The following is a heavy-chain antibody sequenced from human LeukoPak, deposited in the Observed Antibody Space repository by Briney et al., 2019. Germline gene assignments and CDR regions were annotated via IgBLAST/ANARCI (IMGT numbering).Heavy chain of an antibody. CDR2: IIPILGIA. CDR1: GGTFSSYA. V-gene: IGHV1-69*04. J-gene: IGHJ4*02. Sequence: ASVKVSCKASGGTFSSYAISWVRQAPGQGLEWMGRIIPILGIANYAQKLQGRVTITRDTSISTVYMELSSLRSEDTAVYFCARVDGSPDYWGQGTLVTVSS. CDR3: ARVDGSPDY. D-gene: IGHD2-15*01.